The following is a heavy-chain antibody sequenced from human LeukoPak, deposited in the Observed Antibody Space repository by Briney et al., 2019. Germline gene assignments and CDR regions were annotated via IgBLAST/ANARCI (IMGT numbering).Heavy chain of an antibody. Sequence: GESLKISCKGSGYSFTSYWIGWVGQMPGKGLEWMGIIYPGDSDTRYSPSFQGQVTISADKSISTAYLQWSSLKASDTAMYYCARGPDTAMVSLDYWGQGTLVTVSS. CDR1: GYSFTSYW. J-gene: IGHJ4*02. CDR2: IYPGDSDT. D-gene: IGHD5-18*01. CDR3: ARGPDTAMVSLDY. V-gene: IGHV5-51*01.